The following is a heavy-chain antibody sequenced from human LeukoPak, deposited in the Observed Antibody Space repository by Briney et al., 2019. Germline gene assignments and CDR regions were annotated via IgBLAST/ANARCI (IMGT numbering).Heavy chain of an antibody. Sequence: SETLSLTCTVSGASISSSSSYWGWIRQPPGKGLEWLGNIYSRGNTYYKPSLRSRVTISIDTSKNQFSLKLSSVTAADTAVYYCARTTEAHSWRTRYYDYYMDVWGKGTTVTVSS. CDR3: ARTTEAHSWRTRYYDYYMDV. J-gene: IGHJ6*03. CDR1: GASISSSSSY. D-gene: IGHD6-13*01. CDR2: IYSRGNT. V-gene: IGHV4-39*07.